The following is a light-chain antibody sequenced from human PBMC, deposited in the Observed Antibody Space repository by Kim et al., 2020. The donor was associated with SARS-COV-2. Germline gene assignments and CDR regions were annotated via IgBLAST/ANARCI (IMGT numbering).Light chain of an antibody. CDR3: QQYEDWPPFT. J-gene: IGKJ3*01. CDR1: QSVSNN. CDR2: GAS. Sequence: SPGERATLSCRASQSVSNNLAWYQQKPGQAPRLLIYGASTRATGIPVRFSGSGSGTEFTLTINSLQSEDFAVYYCQQYEDWPPFTFGPGTKVDIK. V-gene: IGKV3-15*01.